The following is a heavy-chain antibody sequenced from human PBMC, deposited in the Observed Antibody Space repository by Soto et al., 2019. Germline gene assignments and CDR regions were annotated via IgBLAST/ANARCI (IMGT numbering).Heavy chain of an antibody. CDR1: GGFVSSGSHY. CDR3: ARERSDDRHSFDAFDV. V-gene: IGHV4-61*01. J-gene: IGHJ3*01. CDR2: VSHTGST. Sequence: QVQLQESGPGLVKPSDTLSLTCTVSGGFVSSGSHYWSWIRQPPGKRLEWIAYVSHTGSTNYIPPLGSGVTLSLGRSKNQLCLRRDSVTTAEAAVYYCARERSDDRHSFDAFDVWGQGTLVTVSS.